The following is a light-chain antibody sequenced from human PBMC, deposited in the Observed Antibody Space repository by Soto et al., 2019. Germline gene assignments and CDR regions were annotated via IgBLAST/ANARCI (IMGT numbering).Light chain of an antibody. V-gene: IGLV2-14*01. Sequence: QSALTQPASVSGSPGQSITISCTGTSSDVGGYNYVSWYQQHPGKAPRLIIYEVTHRPSGVSSRFSGSKSANTASLTISGLQADDEADYYCSSYTSNDTHYMFGTGTKVTVL. CDR3: SSYTSNDTHYM. CDR2: EVT. CDR1: SSDVGGYNY. J-gene: IGLJ1*01.